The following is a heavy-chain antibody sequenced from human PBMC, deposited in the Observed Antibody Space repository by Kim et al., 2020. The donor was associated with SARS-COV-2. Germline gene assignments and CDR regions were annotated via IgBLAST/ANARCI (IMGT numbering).Heavy chain of an antibody. D-gene: IGHD6-19*01. CDR2: ISGSGGST. J-gene: IGHJ6*02. V-gene: IGHV3-23*01. Sequence: GGSLRLSCAASGFTFSSYAMSWVRQAPGKGLEWVSAISGSGGSTYYADSVKGRFTISRDNSKNTLYLQMNSLRAEDTAVYYCATEESSGWPTYYYYGMDVWGQGTTVTVSS. CDR3: ATEESSGWPTYYYYGMDV. CDR1: GFTFSSYA.